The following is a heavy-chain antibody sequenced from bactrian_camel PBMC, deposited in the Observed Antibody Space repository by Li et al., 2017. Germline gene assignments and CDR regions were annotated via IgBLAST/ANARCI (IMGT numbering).Heavy chain of an antibody. V-gene: IGHV3S40*01. CDR3: AATRSRSPVWGPLSRYSYNY. Sequence: VQLVESGEVSVQAGGSLRLSCAVSGHTYRRNCMGWFRQAPGKEREGVAAIYTGGGRTYYAGSVKGRFTISQDNAKNTVYLQMDSLKPEDTAMYYCAATRSRSPVWGPLSRYSYNYWGQGTQVTVS. CDR2: IYTGGGRT. CDR1: GHTYRRNC. J-gene: IGHJ4*01. D-gene: IGHD5*01.